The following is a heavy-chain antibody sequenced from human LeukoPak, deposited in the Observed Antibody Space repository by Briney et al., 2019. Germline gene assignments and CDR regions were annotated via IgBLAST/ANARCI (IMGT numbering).Heavy chain of an antibody. CDR2: ISSSSSYI. D-gene: IGHD5-12*01. Sequence: GGSLRLSCAASGFTFSSYSVNWVRQAPGKGLEWVSSISSSSSYIYYAGSVKGRFTISRDNAKNSLYLQMNSLRTEDTAVYYCARLATNGGYGYWGQGTLVTASS. CDR3: ARLATNGGYGY. CDR1: GFTFSSYS. J-gene: IGHJ4*02. V-gene: IGHV3-21*01.